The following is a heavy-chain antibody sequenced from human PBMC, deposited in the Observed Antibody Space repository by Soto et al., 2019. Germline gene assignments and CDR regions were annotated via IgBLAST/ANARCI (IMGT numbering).Heavy chain of an antibody. CDR3: GRYRGYSYGSYYYGMDV. CDR1: GGSFSGYY. Sequence: SETLSLTCAVYGGSFSGYYWSWIRQPPGKGLEWIGEINHSGSANYNPSLKSRVTISVDTSKNQFSLKLSSVTAADTAVYYCGRYRGYSYGSYYYGMDVWGQGTTVTVSS. V-gene: IGHV4-34*01. D-gene: IGHD5-18*01. CDR2: INHSGSA. J-gene: IGHJ6*02.